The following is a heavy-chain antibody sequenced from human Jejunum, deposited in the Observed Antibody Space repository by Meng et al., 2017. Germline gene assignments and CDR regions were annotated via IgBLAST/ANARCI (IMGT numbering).Heavy chain of an antibody. D-gene: IGHD4-17*01. Sequence: QVQLHQGGAGLLKPSVPLSLTCAVSGGPFKDFYWNWIRQPPGKGLEWIGEISHSGSTNYNPSLKSRVTISVDRSQNQLSLKLTSVSGTDTAVYFCARALGAYGDSGFAYWGQGALVTVSS. CDR1: GGPFKDFY. J-gene: IGHJ4*02. CDR2: ISHSGST. V-gene: IGHV4-34*01. CDR3: ARALGAYGDSGFAY.